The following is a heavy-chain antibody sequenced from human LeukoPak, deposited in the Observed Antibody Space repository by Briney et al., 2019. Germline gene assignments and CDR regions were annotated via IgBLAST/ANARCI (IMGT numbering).Heavy chain of an antibody. CDR2: IYSGGST. J-gene: IGHJ4*02. Sequence: GGSLRLSCAASGLTVSNNYMSWVRQAPGKGLEWVSVIYSGGSTYYADSVKGRFTISRDNSKNTLYLQMNSLRAEDTAVYYCAGGQWLDHGGFDYWGQGTLVTVSS. CDR1: GLTVSNNY. V-gene: IGHV3-66*01. D-gene: IGHD6-19*01. CDR3: AGGQWLDHGGFDY.